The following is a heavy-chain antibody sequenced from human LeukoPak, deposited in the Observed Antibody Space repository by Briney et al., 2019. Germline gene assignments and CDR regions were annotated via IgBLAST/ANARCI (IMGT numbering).Heavy chain of an antibody. J-gene: IGHJ4*02. CDR2: IRSKTYGGTA. V-gene: IGHV3-49*04. Sequence: GGSLRLSCADSGFMFGEYSISWVRRAPGKGLEWVGFIRSKTYGGTAQYAASVKGRFTISRDDSRSSAYLQMNNLKTEDTAVYFCTSPEGGTYYFDYWGQGTLVTVSS. D-gene: IGHD1-26*01. CDR1: GFMFGEYS. CDR3: TSPEGGTYYFDY.